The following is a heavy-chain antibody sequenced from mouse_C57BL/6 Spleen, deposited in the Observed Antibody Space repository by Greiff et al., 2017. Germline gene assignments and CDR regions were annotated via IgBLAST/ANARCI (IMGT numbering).Heavy chain of an antibody. D-gene: IGHD1-1*01. CDR3: TRCYYGSFAY. Sequence: VHVKQSGAALVRPGASVKLSCTASGFNIKDDYMHWVKQRPEQGLEWIGWIDPENGDTEYDSKFKGKATITADTSANTAYLQLRHLASEDTAVYYCTRCYYGSFAYWGQGTLVTVSA. J-gene: IGHJ3*01. CDR1: GFNIKDDY. CDR2: IDPENGDT. V-gene: IGHV14-4*01.